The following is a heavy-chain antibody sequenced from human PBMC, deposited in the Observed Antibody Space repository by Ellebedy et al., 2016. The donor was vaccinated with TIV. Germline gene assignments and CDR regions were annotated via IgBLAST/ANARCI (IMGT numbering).Heavy chain of an antibody. V-gene: IGHV3-48*03. Sequence: GESLKISXAASGLTFSSYAMSWVRQAPGKGLEWVSYISSSGSTIYYADSVKGRFTISRDNAKNSLYLQMNSLRAEDTAVYYFARDLTPYWGQGTLVTVSS. D-gene: IGHD3-9*01. CDR3: ARDLTPY. CDR2: ISSSGSTI. J-gene: IGHJ4*02. CDR1: GLTFSSYA.